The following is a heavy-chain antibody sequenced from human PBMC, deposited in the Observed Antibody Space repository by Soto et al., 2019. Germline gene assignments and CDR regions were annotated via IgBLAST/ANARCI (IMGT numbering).Heavy chain of an antibody. V-gene: IGHV3-33*06. Sequence: PGGSLRLSCASSGFTFSSYGMHWVRQAPGKGLEWVAVIWYDGSNKYCVDSVKGRFTISRDNSKNTLYLQMNSLRAEDTAVYYCAKDRRVYWGQGTLVTVSS. J-gene: IGHJ4*02. CDR3: AKDRRVY. CDR1: GFTFSSYG. CDR2: IWYDGSNK.